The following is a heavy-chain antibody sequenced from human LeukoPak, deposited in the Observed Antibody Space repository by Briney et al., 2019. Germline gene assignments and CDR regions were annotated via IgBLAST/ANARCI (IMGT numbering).Heavy chain of an antibody. Sequence: GGSLRFSCAASGFTFSSYAMSWVRQAPGKGLEWVSAISGSGGSGGSTYYADSVKGRFTISRDNSKNTLYLQMNSLRAEDTAVYYCAKEHDYGGYYFDYWGQGTLVTVSS. CDR3: AKEHDYGGYYFDY. CDR2: ISGSGGSGGST. D-gene: IGHD4-23*01. V-gene: IGHV3-23*01. J-gene: IGHJ4*02. CDR1: GFTFSSYA.